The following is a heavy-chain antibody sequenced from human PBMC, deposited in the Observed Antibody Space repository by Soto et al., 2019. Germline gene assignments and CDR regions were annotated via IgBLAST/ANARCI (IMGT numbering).Heavy chain of an antibody. CDR2: IYSDGTT. CDR3: AIFSN. D-gene: IGHD4-4*01. CDR1: GFTVSSNY. V-gene: IGHV3-53*02. J-gene: IGHJ4*02. Sequence: EVQLVETGGGLIQPGGSLRLSCAASGFTVSSNYINWVRQAPGKGLEWVSIIYSDGTTSYADSVKGRFTISRDNFKNTLHLQMNSLRAEDTAVYSCAIFSNWGQGTLVTVSS.